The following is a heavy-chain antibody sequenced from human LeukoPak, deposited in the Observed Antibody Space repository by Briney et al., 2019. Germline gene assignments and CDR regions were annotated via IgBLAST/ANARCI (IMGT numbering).Heavy chain of an antibody. D-gene: IGHD6-13*01. CDR3: AKRGIAAGVRGSYLDY. CDR1: GFTFSSYA. Sequence: PGGSLRLSCAASGFTFSSYAVSWVRQAPGKGLAWVSVISGSGDSTYYADSVKGRFTISRDNSNNTLYLQMNSLRAEETAVYYCAKRGIAAGVRGSYLDYWGQGTLVTVSS. CDR2: ISGSGDST. V-gene: IGHV3-23*01. J-gene: IGHJ4*02.